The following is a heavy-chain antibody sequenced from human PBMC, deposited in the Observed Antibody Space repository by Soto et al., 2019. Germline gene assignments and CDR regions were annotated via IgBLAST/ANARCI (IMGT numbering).Heavy chain of an antibody. CDR2: IYPSGTT. CDR3: VRGRSYSVYDF. CDR1: GGSISGHS. J-gene: IGHJ4*02. D-gene: IGHD5-12*01. Sequence: ETLSLTCPVSGGSISGHSWIWIRQPSGRGLEWIGHIYPSGTTSYNPSLRSRVTMSLDTSKNQIFLNLTSVTAADTAVFYCVRGRSYSVYDFWGPGTLVTVSS. V-gene: IGHV4-4*07.